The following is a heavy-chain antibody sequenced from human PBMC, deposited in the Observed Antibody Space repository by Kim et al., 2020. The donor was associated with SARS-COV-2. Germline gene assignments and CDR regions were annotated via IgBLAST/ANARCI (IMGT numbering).Heavy chain of an antibody. CDR3: ARGVVGATARYYYYGMDV. Sequence: SVKVSCKASGGTFSSYAISWVRQAPGQGLEWMGGIIPIFGTANYAQKLQGRVTITADKSTSTAYMELSSLRSEDTAVYYCARGVVGATARYYYYGMDVWGQGTTVTVSS. V-gene: IGHV1-69*06. D-gene: IGHD1-26*01. CDR2: IIPIFGTA. CDR1: GGTFSSYA. J-gene: IGHJ6*02.